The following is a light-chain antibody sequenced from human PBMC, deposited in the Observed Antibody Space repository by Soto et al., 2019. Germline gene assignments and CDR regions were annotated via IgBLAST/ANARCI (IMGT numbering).Light chain of an antibody. J-gene: IGLJ1*01. CDR2: EGS. Sequence: QSALTQPASVSGSPGQSITISCTGTSSDVGSYNFVSWYQQHPGKAPKVMIYEGSKRPSGVSNRFSGSKSGNTASLTISGLQAEDEADYYCVSYTSSNTYVFGTGTKLTVL. V-gene: IGLV2-14*02. CDR1: SSDVGSYNF. CDR3: VSYTSSNTYV.